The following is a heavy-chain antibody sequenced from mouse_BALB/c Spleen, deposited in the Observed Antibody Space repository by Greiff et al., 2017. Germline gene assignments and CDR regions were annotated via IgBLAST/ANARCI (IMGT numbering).Heavy chain of an antibody. J-gene: IGHJ4*01. CDR3: ARITTIMDY. V-gene: IGHV3-2*02. CDR1: GYSITSDYA. CDR2: ISYSGST. D-gene: IGHD1-1*01. Sequence: EVQRVESGPGLVKPSQSLSLTCTVTGYSITSDYAWNWIRQFPGNKLEWMGYISYSGSTSYNPSLKSRISITRDTSKNQFFLQLNSVTTEDTATYYCARITTIMDYWGQGTSVTVSS.